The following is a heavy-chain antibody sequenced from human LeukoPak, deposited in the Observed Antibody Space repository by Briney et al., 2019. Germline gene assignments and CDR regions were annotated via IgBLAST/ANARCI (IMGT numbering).Heavy chain of an antibody. Sequence: GGPLRLSCGASEFTFSSSEMNWVRQAPGKGLEWVSYISSSGSTIYYADSVKGRFTISRDNAKNSMYLQMNSLRAEDTAVYYCARTYYDSSGHRSFDYWGQGTLVTVSS. D-gene: IGHD3-22*01. V-gene: IGHV3-48*03. J-gene: IGHJ4*02. CDR2: ISSSGSTI. CDR3: ARTYYDSSGHRSFDY. CDR1: EFTFSSSE.